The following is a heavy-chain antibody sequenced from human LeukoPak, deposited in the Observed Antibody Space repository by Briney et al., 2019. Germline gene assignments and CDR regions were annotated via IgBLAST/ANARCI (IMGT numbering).Heavy chain of an antibody. J-gene: IGHJ6*04. Sequence: GESLRLSCAASGFTFDDYAMHWVRQAPGKGLEWVSLISWDGGSTYYADSVKGRFTISRDNSKNSLYLQMNSLRAEDTALYYCAKSFSDFWSGLDVWGKGTTVTVSS. D-gene: IGHD3-3*01. CDR2: ISWDGGST. CDR3: AKSFSDFWSGLDV. CDR1: GFTFDDYA. V-gene: IGHV3-43D*03.